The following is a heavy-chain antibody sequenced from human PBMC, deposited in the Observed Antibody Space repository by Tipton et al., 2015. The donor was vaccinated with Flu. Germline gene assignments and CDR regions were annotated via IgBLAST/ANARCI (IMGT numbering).Heavy chain of an antibody. Sequence: TLSLTCTVSGGSISGGSYYWSWIRQPAGKGLEWIGRIYTSGSTNYNPSLKSRVTISVDTSKNQFSLKLSSVTAADTAVYYCAREGFDSSGYRAGDAFDIWGQGTMVTVSS. CDR2: IYTSGST. J-gene: IGHJ3*02. CDR1: GGSISGGSYY. CDR3: AREGFDSSGYRAGDAFDI. V-gene: IGHV4-61*02. D-gene: IGHD3-22*01.